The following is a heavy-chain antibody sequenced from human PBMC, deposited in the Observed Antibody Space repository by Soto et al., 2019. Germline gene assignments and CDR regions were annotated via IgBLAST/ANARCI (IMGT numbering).Heavy chain of an antibody. CDR1: GYSFTSYW. V-gene: IGHV5-51*01. J-gene: IGHJ3*02. CDR2: IYPGDSDT. CDR3: ARPPVTVAGTDAFDI. Sequence: GESLKISCKGSGYSFTSYWIGWVRQMPGKGLEWMGIIYPGDSDTRYSPSFQGQFTISADKSISTAYLQWSSLKASDTAMYYCARPPVTVAGTDAFDIWGQGTMVTVSS. D-gene: IGHD6-19*01.